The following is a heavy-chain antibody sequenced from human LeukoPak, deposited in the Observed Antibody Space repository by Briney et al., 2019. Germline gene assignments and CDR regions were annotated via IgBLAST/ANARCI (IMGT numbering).Heavy chain of an antibody. D-gene: IGHD3-10*01. Sequence: GESLRLSCAASGFTFSSYAMSWVRQAPGKGLEWVSAISGSGGSTYYADSVKGRFTTSRDNSKNTLYLQMNSLRVEDTAVYYCAKDKIPRGYYGMDVWGQGTTVTVSS. J-gene: IGHJ6*02. CDR3: AKDKIPRGYYGMDV. CDR1: GFTFSSYA. V-gene: IGHV3-23*01. CDR2: ISGSGGST.